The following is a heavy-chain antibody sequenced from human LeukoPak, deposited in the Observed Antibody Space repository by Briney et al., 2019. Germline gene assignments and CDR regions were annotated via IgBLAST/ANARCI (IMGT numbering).Heavy chain of an antibody. V-gene: IGHV3-21*01. CDR2: ISSSSPYI. D-gene: IGHD3-10*01. J-gene: IGHJ4*02. CDR3: ARDRVSGSGSIDY. CDR1: GFTFSDYS. Sequence: GGSLRLSCAASGFTFSDYSMNWVRQAPGKGLEWVASISSSSPYIYYTDSVKGRFTISRDNAKNSLYLQMNSLRVEDTAVYYCARDRVSGSGSIDYWGQGTLVTVSS.